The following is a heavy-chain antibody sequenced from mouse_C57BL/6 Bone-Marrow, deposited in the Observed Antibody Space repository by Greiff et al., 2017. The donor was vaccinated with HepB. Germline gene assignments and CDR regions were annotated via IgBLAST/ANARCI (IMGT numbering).Heavy chain of an antibody. V-gene: IGHV5-9-1*02. D-gene: IGHD3-1*01. Sequence: VQLKESGEGLVKPGGSLKLSCAASGFTFSSYAMSWVRQTPEKRLEWVAYISSGGDYIYYADTVKGRFTISRDNARNTLYLQMSSLKSEDTAMYYCTREGYTRDYYAMDYWGQGTSVTVSS. J-gene: IGHJ4*01. CDR2: ISSGGDYI. CDR3: TREGYTRDYYAMDY. CDR1: GFTFSSYA.